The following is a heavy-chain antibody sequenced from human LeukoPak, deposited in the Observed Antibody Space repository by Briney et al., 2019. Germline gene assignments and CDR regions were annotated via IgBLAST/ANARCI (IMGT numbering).Heavy chain of an antibody. Sequence: SQTLSLTCAISGDSVSSNSASWTWLRQSPSRGLEWLGRTYYRSKWYNDYAVSVKGRITINPDTSKNQFSLQLNSVTPEDTAVYYCARDGPTYYFDYWGQGTLVTVSS. CDR3: ARDGPTYYFDY. D-gene: IGHD4-11*01. V-gene: IGHV6-1*01. CDR1: GDSVSSNSAS. J-gene: IGHJ4*02. CDR2: TYYRSKWYN.